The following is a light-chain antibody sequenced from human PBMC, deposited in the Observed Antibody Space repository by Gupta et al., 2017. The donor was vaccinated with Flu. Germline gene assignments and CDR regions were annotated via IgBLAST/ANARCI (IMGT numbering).Light chain of an antibody. J-gene: IGKJ2*01. CDR2: WAS. V-gene: IGKV4-1*01. Sequence: SLGERATINCKSSQSVLYSSNNKNYLAWYKQKPGQPPKLLIYWASTRESGVPDRFSGSGSVTEFTLTISSLQAEDVAVYYCHQYYSIPLTFGQGTKLEIK. CDR1: QSVLYSSNNKNY. CDR3: HQYYSIPLT.